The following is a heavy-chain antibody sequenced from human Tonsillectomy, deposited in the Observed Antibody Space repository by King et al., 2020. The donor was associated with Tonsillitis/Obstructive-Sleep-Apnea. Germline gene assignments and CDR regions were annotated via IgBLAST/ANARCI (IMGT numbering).Heavy chain of an antibody. CDR3: TTVTRGIDY. Sequence: QLQESGPALVKPSETLSLTCTVSGGSISSSSYYWGWIRQPPGKGLEWIGSLYNGGSTYYNPSLKSRVTISVDTSKNQFSLKLSSVTAADTAVYYCTTVTRGIDYWGQGTLVTVSS. CDR1: GGSISSSSYY. J-gene: IGHJ4*02. D-gene: IGHD4-17*01. V-gene: IGHV4-39*01. CDR2: LYNGGST.